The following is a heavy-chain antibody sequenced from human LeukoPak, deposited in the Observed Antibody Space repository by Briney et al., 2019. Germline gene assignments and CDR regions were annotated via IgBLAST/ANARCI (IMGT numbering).Heavy chain of an antibody. CDR3: ARLSGYCSSTSCYTSEYFQH. CDR2: IKQDGSEK. J-gene: IGHJ1*01. CDR1: GFTFSSYW. D-gene: IGHD2-2*02. Sequence: GGSLRLSCAASGFTFSSYWMSWVRQAPGKGLEWVANIKQDGSEKYYVDSVKGRFTISRDNAKNSLYLQMNSLRGEDTAVYFCARLSGYCSSTSCYTSEYFQHWGQGTLVTVSS. V-gene: IGHV3-7*01.